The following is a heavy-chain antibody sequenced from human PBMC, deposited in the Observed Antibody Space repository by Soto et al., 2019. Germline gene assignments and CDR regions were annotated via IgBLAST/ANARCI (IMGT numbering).Heavy chain of an antibody. D-gene: IGHD3-10*01. Sequence: PSETLSLTCAVYGGSFSGYYWSWIRQPPGKGLEWIGEINHSGSTNYNPSLKSRVTISVDTSKNQFSLKLSSVTAADTAVYYCARKGFVNQIYFDYWGQGTLVTVSS. CDR2: INHSGST. CDR3: ARKGFVNQIYFDY. J-gene: IGHJ4*02. V-gene: IGHV4-34*01. CDR1: GGSFSGYY.